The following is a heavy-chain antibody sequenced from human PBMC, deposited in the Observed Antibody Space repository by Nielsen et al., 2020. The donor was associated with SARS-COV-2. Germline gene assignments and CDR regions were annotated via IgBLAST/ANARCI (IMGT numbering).Heavy chain of an antibody. CDR2: ISYDGSNK. D-gene: IGHD6-13*01. Sequence: GESLKISCAASGFTFSSYAMHWVRQAPGKGLEWVAVISYDGSNKYYADSVKGRFTISRDNSKNTLYLQMNSLRDEDTAVYYCARLAAAGAFYYYGMDVWGQGTTVTVSS. J-gene: IGHJ6*02. CDR3: ARLAAAGAFYYYGMDV. CDR1: GFTFSSYA. V-gene: IGHV3-30*04.